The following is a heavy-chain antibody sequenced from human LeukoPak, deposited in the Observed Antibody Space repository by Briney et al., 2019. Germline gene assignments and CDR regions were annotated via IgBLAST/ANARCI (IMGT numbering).Heavy chain of an antibody. CDR3: ARDLPGYYDAFDI. Sequence: GASVKVSFTASGGTFSSYAISWVRQAPGQGLEWMGGIIPIFGTANYAQKFQGRVTITADESTSTAYMELSSLRSEDTAVYYCARDLPGYYDAFDIWGQGTMVTVSS. CDR1: GGTFSSYA. V-gene: IGHV1-69*13. J-gene: IGHJ3*02. CDR2: IIPIFGTA. D-gene: IGHD3-22*01.